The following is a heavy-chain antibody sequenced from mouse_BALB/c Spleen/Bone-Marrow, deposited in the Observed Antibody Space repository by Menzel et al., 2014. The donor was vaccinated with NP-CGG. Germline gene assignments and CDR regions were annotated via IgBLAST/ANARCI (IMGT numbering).Heavy chain of an antibody. CDR3: ARNTQFAY. CDR2: IDPANGNT. Sequence: EVQLQQSGAELVKPGASVKLSCTASGFNIKDTYMHWVKQRPEQGLEWIGRIDPANGNTKYDPKFQGKATITADTSSNTAYLQLSSLTSEDTAVYYRARNTQFAYWGQGTLVTVSA. V-gene: IGHV14-3*02. CDR1: GFNIKDTY. D-gene: IGHD5-1-1*01. J-gene: IGHJ3*01.